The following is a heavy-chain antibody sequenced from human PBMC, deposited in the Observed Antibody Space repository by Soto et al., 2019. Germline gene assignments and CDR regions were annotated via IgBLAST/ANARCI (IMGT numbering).Heavy chain of an antibody. CDR3: ARVIAGTTVNFDY. CDR2: ISSSGRSI. D-gene: IGHD1-7*01. J-gene: IGHJ4*02. V-gene: IGHV3-48*01. Sequence: GGSLRLSCVVSGITFSSYGMTWVRQAPGKGLEWVSCISSSGRSIYYAVSVKGRFTISRDNAKNSLYLQMNSLRADDTAVYYCARVIAGTTVNFDYWGQGTLVTVSS. CDR1: GITFSSYG.